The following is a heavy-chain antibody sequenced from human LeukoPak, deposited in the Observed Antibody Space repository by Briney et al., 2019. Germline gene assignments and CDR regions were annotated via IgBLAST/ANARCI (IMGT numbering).Heavy chain of an antibody. V-gene: IGHV3-64*01. D-gene: IGHD6-6*01. J-gene: IGHJ4*02. Sequence: GGSLRLSCAASGFTFSSYAMHWVRQAPGKGLEYVSTIRDNGGSTFYANSVKGRFTISRDNSKNTLYLQMSSLRPEDMAVYYCARALIAARPDSLFDYWGQGTLVTVSS. CDR1: GFTFSSYA. CDR2: IRDNGGST. CDR3: ARALIAARPDSLFDY.